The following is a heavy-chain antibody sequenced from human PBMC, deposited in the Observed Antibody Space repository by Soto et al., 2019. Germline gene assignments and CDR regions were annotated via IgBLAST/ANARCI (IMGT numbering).Heavy chain of an antibody. CDR2: IIHTGST. CDR1: GGNFSGYY. V-gene: IGHV4-34*12. D-gene: IGHD3-16*01. J-gene: IGHJ6*02. CDR3: ARAMGDWGTYYYYYGLDV. Sequence: SEPLSLTCAVYGGNFSGYYWSWIRQPPGKGLEWIGEIIHTGSTNYNPPLKSRVTMSADTSKNKFSLNLSSVTAADTAIYYCARAMGDWGTYYYYYGLDVWGQGTTVTVSS.